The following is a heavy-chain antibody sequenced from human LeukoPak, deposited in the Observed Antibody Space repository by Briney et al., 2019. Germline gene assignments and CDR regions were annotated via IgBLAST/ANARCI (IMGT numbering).Heavy chain of an antibody. CDR3: YYYGMDV. Sequence: GGSLRLFCEPSGFTFSSYASSWVRQAPGRGLERVSAIRGSGGSTHYADSVRGRCTISRDNSKNTLYLQMTSLRAEDTAVYYTYYYGMDVCGQGNTGTASS. CDR1: GFTFSSYA. CDR2: IRGSGGST. V-gene: IGHV3-23*01. J-gene: IGHJ6*02.